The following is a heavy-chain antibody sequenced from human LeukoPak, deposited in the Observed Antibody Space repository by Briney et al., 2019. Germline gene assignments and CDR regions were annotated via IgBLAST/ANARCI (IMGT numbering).Heavy chain of an antibody. CDR2: VYNTGTT. Sequence: SETLSLTCTVSGGFATYYGWSWIRQPPGKGLEWIGFVYNTGTTKYNPSLKSRVTISRDTSRNQFSLKLTSVTAADTAVYYCARGRSYYDSSGLFDYWGQGTLVTVSS. CDR1: GGFATYYG. CDR3: ARGRSYYDSSGLFDY. J-gene: IGHJ4*02. D-gene: IGHD3-22*01. V-gene: IGHV4-59*02.